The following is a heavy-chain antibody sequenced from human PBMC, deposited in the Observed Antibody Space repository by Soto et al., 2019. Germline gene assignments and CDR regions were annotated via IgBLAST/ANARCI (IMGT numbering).Heavy chain of an antibody. CDR1: GFTFSNYA. CDR2: ITSSGSST. Sequence: GGSLRLSCAASGFTFSNYAMTWVRQSPGKGLEWVSIITSSGSSTHFADSVKGRFTISRDNSKSTLYLQVDSLRPEDAAVYYCARDPKTSGGQHWAFNYFDSWGQGTLVTVSS. V-gene: IGHV3-23*01. D-gene: IGHD7-27*01. J-gene: IGHJ4*02. CDR3: ARDPKTSGGQHWAFNYFDS.